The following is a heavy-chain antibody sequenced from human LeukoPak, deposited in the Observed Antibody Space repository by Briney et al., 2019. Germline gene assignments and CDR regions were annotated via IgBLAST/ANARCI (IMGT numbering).Heavy chain of an antibody. J-gene: IGHJ4*02. V-gene: IGHV3-21*01. CDR2: ISSSSSYI. CDR1: GFTFSSYS. D-gene: IGHD3-22*01. CDR3: ARVVTMIVVVITGPTFDY. Sequence: GGSLRLSCAASGFTFSSYSMNWVRQAPGKGLEWVSSISSSSSYIYYADSVKGRFTISRDNAKNSLYLQMNSLRAEDTAVYYCARVVTMIVVVITGPTFDYWGQGTLVTVSS.